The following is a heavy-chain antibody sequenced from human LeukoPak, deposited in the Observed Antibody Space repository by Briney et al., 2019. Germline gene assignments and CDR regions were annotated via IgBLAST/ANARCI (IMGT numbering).Heavy chain of an antibody. Sequence: GGSLRVSCAASEFTFSTYAMHWVRQAPGKGLEWVAVISYDGINIYYADSVKGRFTISRDNSKNTLYLQMHSLRAEDTGLCYCARHSKGSGSFYSPYYYYGMDVWGQGTTVTVSS. CDR1: EFTFSTYA. J-gene: IGHJ6*02. D-gene: IGHD3-10*01. V-gene: IGHV3-30-3*01. CDR2: ISYDGINI. CDR3: ARHSKGSGSFYSPYYYYGMDV.